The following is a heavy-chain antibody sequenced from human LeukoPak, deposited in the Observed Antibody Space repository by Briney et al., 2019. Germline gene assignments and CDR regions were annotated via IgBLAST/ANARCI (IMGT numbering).Heavy chain of an antibody. CDR2: IYHSGST. J-gene: IGHJ4*02. V-gene: IGHV4-30-2*01. CDR3: ARDRSPGTPDY. Sequence: SETLSLTCAVSGGSISSGGYSWSWIRQPPGKGLEWIGYIYHSGSTYYNPSLKSRVTISVDRSKNQFSLKLSSVTAADTAVYYCARDRSPGTPDYWGQGTLVTVSS. CDR1: GGSISSGGYS. D-gene: IGHD2-15*01.